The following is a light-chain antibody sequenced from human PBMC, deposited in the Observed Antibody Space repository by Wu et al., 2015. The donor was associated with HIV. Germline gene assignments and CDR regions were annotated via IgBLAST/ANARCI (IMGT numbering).Light chain of an antibody. CDR1: QSVSGN. CDR3: QQYNKWPLT. J-gene: IGKJ1*01. Sequence: EIVMTQSPVTLSVSPGERATLSCRASQSVSGNLAWYQQKPGQAPRLLIYGASSRAAGFPARFSGSGSGTEFTLTISSLQSEDFAVYYCQQYNKWPLTFGQGTKVELK. CDR2: GAS. V-gene: IGKV3-15*01.